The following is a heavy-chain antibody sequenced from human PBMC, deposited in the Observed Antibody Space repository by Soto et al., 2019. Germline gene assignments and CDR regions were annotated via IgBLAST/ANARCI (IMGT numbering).Heavy chain of an antibody. CDR3: TTDELIGYCSGGSCYTSRDFDY. J-gene: IGHJ4*02. CDR2: IKSKTDGGTT. CDR1: VFTFSNAW. V-gene: IGHV3-15*01. D-gene: IGHD2-15*01. Sequence: GGSLRLSCAASVFTFSNAWMSWVRQAPGKGLEWVGRIKSKTDGGTTDYAAPVKGRFTISRDDSKNTLYLQMNSLKTEDTAVYYCTTDELIGYCSGGSCYTSRDFDYWGQGTLVTVSS.